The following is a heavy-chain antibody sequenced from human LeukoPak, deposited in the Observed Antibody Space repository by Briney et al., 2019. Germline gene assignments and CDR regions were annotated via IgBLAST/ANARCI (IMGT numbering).Heavy chain of an antibody. CDR1: GYTFTRYY. J-gene: IGHJ4*02. V-gene: IGHV1-2*06. CDR2: INPNSGGT. Sequence: GASVKVSCKTSGYTFTRYYMHWVRQAPGQGLEWMGRINPNSGGTNYAQKFQGRVTMTRDTSISTAYMELSRLRSDDTAVYYCARATSGSYQFDYWGQGTLVTVSS. CDR3: ARATSGSYQFDY. D-gene: IGHD1-26*01.